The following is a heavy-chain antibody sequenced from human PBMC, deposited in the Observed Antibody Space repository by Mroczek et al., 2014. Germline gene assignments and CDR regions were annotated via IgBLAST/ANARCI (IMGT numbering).Heavy chain of an antibody. CDR2: MNPNSGNT. V-gene: IGHV1-8*01. Sequence: VQLVESGAEVKKPGASVKVSCKASGYTFTSYDINWVRQATGQGLEWMGWMNPNSGNTGYAQKFQGRVTMTRNTSISTAYMELSSLRSEDTTVYYCARSAPTVTPDQDYYYYGMDVWGQGT. CDR1: GYTFTSYD. CDR3: ARSAPTVTPDQDYYYYGMDV. D-gene: IGHD1-14*01. J-gene: IGHJ6*02.